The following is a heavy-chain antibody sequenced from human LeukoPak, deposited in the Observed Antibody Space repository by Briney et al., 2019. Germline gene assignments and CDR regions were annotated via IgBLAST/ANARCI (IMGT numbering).Heavy chain of an antibody. J-gene: IGHJ3*02. D-gene: IGHD5-18*01. Sequence: ASVKVSCKASGYTFTSYGISWVRQAPGQGLEWMGWISAYNGNTNYAQKLQGRVTMTTDTSTSTAYMELRSLRSEDTAVYYCAREFAAMVPHGFDIWGQGTMVTVSS. CDR2: ISAYNGNT. V-gene: IGHV1-18*01. CDR3: AREFAAMVPHGFDI. CDR1: GYTFTSYG.